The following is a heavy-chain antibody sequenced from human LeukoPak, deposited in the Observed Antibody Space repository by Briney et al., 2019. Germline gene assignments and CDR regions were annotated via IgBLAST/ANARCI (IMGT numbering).Heavy chain of an antibody. CDR1: GYSFTSYW. Sequence: GESLKIPCKASGYSFTSYWIGWVRQMPGKGLEWMGIIDPSDSETRYTPSFQGQVTISADQSLSTAYLQWNSLKASDTAMYYCARQTAMGRSGDYWGQGTLVTVSS. D-gene: IGHD5-18*01. J-gene: IGHJ4*02. CDR2: IDPSDSET. V-gene: IGHV5-51*01. CDR3: ARQTAMGRSGDY.